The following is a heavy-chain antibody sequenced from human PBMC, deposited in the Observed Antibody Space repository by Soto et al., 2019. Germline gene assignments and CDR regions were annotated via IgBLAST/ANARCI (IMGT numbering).Heavy chain of an antibody. J-gene: IGHJ5*02. CDR2: ISSSGSTI. D-gene: IGHD2-2*01. V-gene: IGHV3-48*03. CDR3: ARGGASSDFDP. CDR1: GFTFSSYE. Sequence: EVQLVESGGGLVQPGGSLRLSCAASGFTFSSYEMNWVRQAPGKGLEWVSYISSSGSTIYYADSVKGRFTISRDNAKNSLYLQMNSLRAEDTAVYYCARGGASSDFDPWGQGTLVTVSS.